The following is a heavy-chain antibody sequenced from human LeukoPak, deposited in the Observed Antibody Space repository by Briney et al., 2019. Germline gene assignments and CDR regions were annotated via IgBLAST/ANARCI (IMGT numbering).Heavy chain of an antibody. CDR1: GYSFTNYW. D-gene: IGHD6-13*01. Sequence: GESLKISCKASGYSFTNYWIAWVRQMPGKGLEWMGIIYPGDSDTRYSPSFQGQVSISADKSISTVYLQWSSLKASDTAMYYCARYSSSPENWFDPWGQGTLVTVSS. J-gene: IGHJ5*02. CDR3: ARYSSSPENWFDP. CDR2: IYPGDSDT. V-gene: IGHV5-51*01.